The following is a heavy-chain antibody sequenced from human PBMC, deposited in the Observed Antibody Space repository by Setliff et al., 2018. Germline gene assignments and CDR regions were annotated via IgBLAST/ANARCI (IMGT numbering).Heavy chain of an antibody. V-gene: IGHV4-61*02. CDR2: IYTSGST. Sequence: SETLSLTCTVSGGSISSGSYYWSWIRQPAGKGLEWIGRIYTSGSTNYNPSLKSRVTISVDTSKNQFSLRLNSATAADTAVYYCARLRGAFDYWGQGTLVTVSS. CDR3: ARLRGAFDY. CDR1: GGSISSGSYY. J-gene: IGHJ4*02. D-gene: IGHD3-16*01.